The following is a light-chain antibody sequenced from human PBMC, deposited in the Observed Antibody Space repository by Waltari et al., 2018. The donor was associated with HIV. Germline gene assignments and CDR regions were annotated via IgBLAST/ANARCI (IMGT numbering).Light chain of an antibody. CDR1: SSNIGTNY. Sequence: LTQPPSASGTPGQRVTISCSGSSSNIGTNYIYWYQQLPGTAPKLLIYRNNQRPSGVPGRFSGSKSGTSVFLAISGLRSEDEADYYCAAWDENLSGRVVFGGGTKLTVL. V-gene: IGLV1-47*01. J-gene: IGLJ2*01. CDR3: AAWDENLSGRVV. CDR2: RNN.